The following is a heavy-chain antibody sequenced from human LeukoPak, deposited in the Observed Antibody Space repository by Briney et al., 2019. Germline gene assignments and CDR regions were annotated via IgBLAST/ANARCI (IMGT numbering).Heavy chain of an antibody. J-gene: IGHJ6*03. D-gene: IGHD3-22*01. CDR1: GGSISSYY. CDR3: AREIMASSGYHPTLDYYYMDA. V-gene: IGHV4-4*07. CDR2: IYTSGST. Sequence: PSETLSPTCTVSGGSISSYYCSWIRQPAGEGLEWIGRIYTSGSTNYNPSLKSRVTMTVDTSKNQFSLKLSSVTAADTAVYYCAREIMASSGYHPTLDYYYMDARGKGPTVTVSS.